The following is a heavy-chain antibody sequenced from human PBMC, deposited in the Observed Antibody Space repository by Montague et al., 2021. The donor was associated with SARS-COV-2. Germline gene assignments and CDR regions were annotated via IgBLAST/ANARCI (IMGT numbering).Heavy chain of an antibody. V-gene: IGHV3-30*04. CDR2: IEYDGNLK. CDR1: EFTFRTYA. Sequence: SLRLSCAASEFTFRTYAMHWVRRTPGKGLEWVAVIEYDGNLKYYADSVKGRFTISRDNSKNTLYLQMSSLRVEDTAVYFCARGRDAGVVTGPDHWGQGTLVTVST. J-gene: IGHJ4*02. D-gene: IGHD3-10*01. CDR3: ARGRDAGVVTGPDH.